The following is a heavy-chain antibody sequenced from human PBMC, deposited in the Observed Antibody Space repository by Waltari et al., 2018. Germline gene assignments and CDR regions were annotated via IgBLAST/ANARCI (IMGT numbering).Heavy chain of an antibody. V-gene: IGHV4-38-2*01. CDR2: IYHSGST. J-gene: IGHJ3*02. Sequence: QVQLQESGPGLVKPSETLSLTCAVSGYSISSGYYWGWIRQPPCKGLEWIGSIYHSGSTYYNPSLKSRVTISVDTSKNHFSLKLSSVTAADTAVYYCARPEVGATYDAFDIWGQGTMVTVSS. CDR3: ARPEVGATYDAFDI. D-gene: IGHD1-26*01. CDR1: GYSISSGYY.